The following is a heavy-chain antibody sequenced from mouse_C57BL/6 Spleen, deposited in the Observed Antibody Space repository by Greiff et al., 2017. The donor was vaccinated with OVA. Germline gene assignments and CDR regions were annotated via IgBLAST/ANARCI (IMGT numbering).Heavy chain of an antibody. CDR3: ARDEGTDWYFDV. CDR2: ISDGGSYT. CDR1: GFTFSSYA. Sequence: EVHLVESGGGLVKPGGSLKLSCAASGFTFSSYAMSWVRQTPEKRLEWVATISDGGSYTYYPDNVKGRFTLSRDNAKNNLYLQMGHLKSENTAMYYCARDEGTDWYFDVWGTGTTVTVSS. V-gene: IGHV5-4*01. D-gene: IGHD3-3*01. J-gene: IGHJ1*03.